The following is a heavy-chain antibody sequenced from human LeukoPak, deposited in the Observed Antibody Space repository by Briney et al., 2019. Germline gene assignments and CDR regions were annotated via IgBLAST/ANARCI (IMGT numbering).Heavy chain of an antibody. CDR1: GGSISSYY. J-gene: IGHJ4*02. CDR2: IHTSGST. Sequence: SETLSLTCTVSGGSISSYYWSWIRQPAGKGLEWIGRIHTSGSTNYNPSLKSRVTMSVDTSKNQFSLKLSSVTAADTAVYYCAKTGPSSGPPSFDYWGQGTLVTVSS. D-gene: IGHD6-19*01. V-gene: IGHV4-4*07. CDR3: AKTGPSSGPPSFDY.